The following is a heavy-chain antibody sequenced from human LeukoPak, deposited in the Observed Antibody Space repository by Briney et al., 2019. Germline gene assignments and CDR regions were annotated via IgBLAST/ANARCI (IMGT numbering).Heavy chain of an antibody. CDR3: TRDPYGDFIPYYFDY. CDR1: GYTFRSYS. J-gene: IGHJ4*02. D-gene: IGHD4-17*01. Sequence: ASVKVSCKASGYTFRSYSLNWVRQAPGQGLEWMGWINTNAGNPTYAQGFTGRFVFSLDTSVSTAYLLISSLKAADTAVYYCTRDPYGDFIPYYFDYWGQGTLVTVSS. V-gene: IGHV7-4-1*02. CDR2: INTNAGNP.